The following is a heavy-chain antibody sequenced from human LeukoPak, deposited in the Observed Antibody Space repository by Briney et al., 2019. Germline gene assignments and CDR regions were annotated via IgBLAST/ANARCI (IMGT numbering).Heavy chain of an antibody. V-gene: IGHV3-49*03. CDR1: GFTFGDYA. CDR2: IRSKAYGGTT. Sequence: GRSLRLSCTASGFTFGDYAMSWFRQAPGKGLEWVGFIRSKAYGGTTEYAASVKGRFTISRDDSKSIAYLQMNSLKTEDTAVYYCTRPYSSSWFYYYGMDVWGQGTTVTVSS. D-gene: IGHD6-13*01. CDR3: TRPYSSSWFYYYGMDV. J-gene: IGHJ6*02.